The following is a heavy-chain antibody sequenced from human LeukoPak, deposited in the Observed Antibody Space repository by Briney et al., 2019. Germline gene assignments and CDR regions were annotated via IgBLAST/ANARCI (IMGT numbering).Heavy chain of an antibody. Sequence: GGSLRLSCAASGFTFSSYGMHWVRQAPGKGLEWVAVIWYDGSNKYYADSVKGRFTISRDDSKNTLYLQMDSLRAEDTAVYYCARATGRDYGDYDFFDYWGQGTLVTVSS. CDR3: ARATGRDYGDYDFFDY. V-gene: IGHV3-33*01. J-gene: IGHJ4*02. CDR1: GFTFSSYG. CDR2: IWYDGSNK. D-gene: IGHD4-17*01.